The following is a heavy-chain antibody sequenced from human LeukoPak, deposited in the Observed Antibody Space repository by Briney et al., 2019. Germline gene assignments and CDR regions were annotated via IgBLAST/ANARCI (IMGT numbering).Heavy chain of an antibody. V-gene: IGHV3-30*18. Sequence: PGRSLRLSCAASGFTFSSYGMHWVRQAPGKGLEWVAVISYDGSNKYYADSVKGRFTISRDNSKNTLYLQMNSMRAEDTAVYYCAKDDRPYCGGDCYQVFWGQGTLVTVSS. CDR1: GFTFSSYG. D-gene: IGHD2-21*02. CDR3: AKDDRPYCGGDCYQVF. J-gene: IGHJ4*02. CDR2: ISYDGSNK.